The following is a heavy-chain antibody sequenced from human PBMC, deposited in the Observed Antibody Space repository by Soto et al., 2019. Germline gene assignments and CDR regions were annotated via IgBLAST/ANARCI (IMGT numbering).Heavy chain of an antibody. CDR2: IRSKAYGGTT. J-gene: IGHJ3*02. CDR1: GFTFGDYA. V-gene: IGHV3-49*03. Sequence: PGGSLRLSCTASGFTFGDYAMSWFRQAPGKGLEWVGFIRSKAYGGTTEYAASVKGRFTISRDDSKSIAYLQMNSLKTEDTAVYYCTRAVQWFFIFYYESSGYYSDAFDIGGQGKMAT. CDR3: TRAVQWFFIFYYESSGYYSDAFDI. D-gene: IGHD3-22*01.